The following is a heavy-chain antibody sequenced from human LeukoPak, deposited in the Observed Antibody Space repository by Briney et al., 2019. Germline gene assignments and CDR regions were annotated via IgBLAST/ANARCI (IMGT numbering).Heavy chain of an antibody. Sequence: GGSLRLSCAASGFTFSSYWMHWVRQAPGKGLVWVSRINSDGSSTSYADSVKGRFTISRDNAKNTLYLQMNSLRAEDTAVYYCARPYYDSSGFVYWGQGTLVTVSS. D-gene: IGHD3-22*01. CDR1: GFTFSSYW. V-gene: IGHV3-74*01. CDR3: ARPYYDSSGFVY. CDR2: INSDGSST. J-gene: IGHJ4*02.